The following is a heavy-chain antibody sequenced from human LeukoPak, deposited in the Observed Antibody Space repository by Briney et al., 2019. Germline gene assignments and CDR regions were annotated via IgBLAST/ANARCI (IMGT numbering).Heavy chain of an antibody. CDR1: GFTVSSNY. D-gene: IGHD6-19*01. CDR3: ARGTERQQWLHDFDY. Sequence: PGGSLRLSCAASGFTVSSNYMSWVRQAPGKGLEWVSVIYSGGSTYYADSVEGRFTISRDNSKNTLYLQMNSLRAEDTAVYYCARGTERQQWLHDFDYWGQGTLVTVSS. CDR2: IYSGGST. J-gene: IGHJ4*02. V-gene: IGHV3-53*01.